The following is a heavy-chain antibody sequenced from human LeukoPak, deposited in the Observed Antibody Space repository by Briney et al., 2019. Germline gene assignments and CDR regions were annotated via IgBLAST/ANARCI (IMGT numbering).Heavy chain of an antibody. Sequence: GGSLRLSCAASGFIFNNYGMSWVRQAPGKGLEWVSGISGSGDNTYYADSVKGRFTISRDNSKNTLYVQVNSLGTEDTAAYYCAKGSYYDSSGSFYFDYWGQGTLVTVSS. CDR1: GFIFNNYG. D-gene: IGHD3-22*01. J-gene: IGHJ4*02. CDR2: ISGSGDNT. CDR3: AKGSYYDSSGSFYFDY. V-gene: IGHV3-23*01.